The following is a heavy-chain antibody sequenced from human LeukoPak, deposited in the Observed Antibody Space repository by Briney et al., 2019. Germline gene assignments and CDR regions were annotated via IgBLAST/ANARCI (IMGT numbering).Heavy chain of an antibody. CDR3: AREEGSSSWGGYYYYGMDV. V-gene: IGHV1-2*02. D-gene: IGHD6-6*01. CDR1: GNTFTNNY. CDR2: INPNSGGT. Sequence: PKASVKVSCKASGNTFTNNYIHWVRHAPGQGLEWMGWINPNSGGTNYAQKFQGRVTMTRDTSISTAYMELSRLRSDDTAVYYCAREEGSSSWGGYYYYGMDVWGQGTTVTVSS. J-gene: IGHJ6*02.